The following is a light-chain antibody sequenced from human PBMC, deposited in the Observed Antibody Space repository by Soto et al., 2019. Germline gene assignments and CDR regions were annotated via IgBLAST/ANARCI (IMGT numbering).Light chain of an antibody. J-gene: IGKJ1*01. CDR3: QHRSNWPLWS. CDR2: DAS. V-gene: IGKV3-11*01. Sequence: EIVLTQSPATLSLSPGERATLSCRASQSVDNYLAWNQQNPGQAPSLLIYDASNRATAVPARFSGSAAGTDFTLTISSLEPDDIALYFGQHRSNWPLWSFGQGTKVEIK. CDR1: QSVDNY.